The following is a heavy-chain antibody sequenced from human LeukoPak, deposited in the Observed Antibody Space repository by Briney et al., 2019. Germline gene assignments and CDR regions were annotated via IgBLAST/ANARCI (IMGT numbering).Heavy chain of an antibody. V-gene: IGHV4-31*03. CDR2: IYHSEST. Sequence: KASETLSLTCTVSGGSISSGDYYWSWIRQHPGKGLGWIGYIYHSESTYYNPSLKSRVIISADTSKNQFSLNLNSVTAADTAVYYCARVRSDTSCDYWGQGTLVTVSS. D-gene: IGHD2-2*01. CDR1: GGSISSGDYY. J-gene: IGHJ4*02. CDR3: ARVRSDTSCDY.